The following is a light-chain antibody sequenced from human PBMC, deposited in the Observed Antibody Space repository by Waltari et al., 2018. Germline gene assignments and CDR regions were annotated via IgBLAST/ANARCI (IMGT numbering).Light chain of an antibody. CDR1: SPNIGAGYG. V-gene: IGLV1-40*01. J-gene: IGLJ1*01. CDR3: QSYDSSLRGFYV. CDR2: DNT. Sequence: QSVLTQPPSLSGAPGPRVTISCTGSSPNIGAGYGFQGDHQFPRTAPKLLIYDNTNRPSGVPARFSGSKSGTSASLAITGLQAEDEADYYCQSYDSSLRGFYVFGTGTKVTV.